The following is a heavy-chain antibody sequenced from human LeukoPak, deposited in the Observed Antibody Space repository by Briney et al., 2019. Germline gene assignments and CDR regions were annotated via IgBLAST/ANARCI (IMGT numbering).Heavy chain of an antibody. CDR3: AHSGGRYYEFGDYYYGMDV. CDR1: GFSLSTSGVG. D-gene: IGHD1-26*01. CDR2: IYWNDDK. Sequence: SGPTLVEPTQTLTLTCTFSGFSLSTSGVGVGWIRQPPGKALDWLALIYWNDDKRYSPSLKSRLTITKDTSKNQVVLTMTNMDPVDTATYYCAHSGGRYYEFGDYYYGMDVWGQGTTVTVS. V-gene: IGHV2-5*01. J-gene: IGHJ6*02.